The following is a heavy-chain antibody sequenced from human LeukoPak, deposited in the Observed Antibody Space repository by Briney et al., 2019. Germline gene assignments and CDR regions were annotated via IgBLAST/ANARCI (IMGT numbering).Heavy chain of an antibody. Sequence: ASVKVSCKASGHNFINFYVHWVRQAPGQGLEWLGTINPSGTSTTYAQNFQGRVTMTRDTSTSTVYMDLSSLRSEDTAVYFCAGQGINRDFDYWGQGTLVTVSS. CDR3: AGQGINRDFDY. J-gene: IGHJ4*02. CDR2: INPSGTST. D-gene: IGHD2-15*01. V-gene: IGHV1-46*01. CDR1: GHNFINFY.